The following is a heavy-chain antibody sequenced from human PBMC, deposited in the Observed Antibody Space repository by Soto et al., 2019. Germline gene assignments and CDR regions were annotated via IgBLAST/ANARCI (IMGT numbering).Heavy chain of an antibody. CDR1: GYTLTSYA. Sequence: ASVKVSCKASGYTLTSYAMHWVRQAPGQRLEWMGWINAGNGNTKYSQKFQGRVTITRDTSASTAYMELSSLRSEGTAVYYCARSRDGYNLMDYWGQGTLVTVSS. CDR3: ARSRDGYNLMDY. D-gene: IGHD5-12*01. V-gene: IGHV1-3*01. CDR2: INAGNGNT. J-gene: IGHJ4*02.